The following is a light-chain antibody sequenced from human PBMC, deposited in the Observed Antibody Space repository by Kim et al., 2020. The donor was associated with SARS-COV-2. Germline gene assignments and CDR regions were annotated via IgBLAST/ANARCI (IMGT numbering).Light chain of an antibody. CDR1: QSINIY. J-gene: IGKJ4*01. Sequence: EIVLTQSPATLSLSPGERATLSCRASQSINIYLAWYQQKRGQAPRLLIYDASNRATGTPARFIGSWSGTDFSLTITSLEPGDFAVYYCQQRNSWPLTFGGGTKVDIK. V-gene: IGKV3-11*01. CDR3: QQRNSWPLT. CDR2: DAS.